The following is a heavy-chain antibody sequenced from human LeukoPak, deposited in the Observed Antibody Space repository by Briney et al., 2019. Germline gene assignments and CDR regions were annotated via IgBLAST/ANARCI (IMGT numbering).Heavy chain of an antibody. CDR3: AKDWTSFVVVPAAVDY. CDR2: ISGSGGST. J-gene: IGHJ4*02. CDR1: GFTFSSYA. D-gene: IGHD2-2*01. V-gene: IGHV3-23*01. Sequence: PGGSLRLSCAASGFTFSSYAMSWVRQAPGKGLEWVSAISGSGGSTYYADSVKGRFTISRDNSKNTLYLQMNSLRPEVTAVYYCAKDWTSFVVVPAAVDYWGQGTLVTVSS.